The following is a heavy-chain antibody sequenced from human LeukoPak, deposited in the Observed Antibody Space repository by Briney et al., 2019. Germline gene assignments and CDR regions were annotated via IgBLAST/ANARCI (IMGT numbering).Heavy chain of an antibody. J-gene: IGHJ6*03. CDR1: GFTFSSYA. CDR3: AKNYGSGSSVKYYYYMDV. CDR2: ITGSAGGT. Sequence: GGSLRLSCAASGFTFSSYAMSWVRQAPGKGLEWVSVITGSAGGTYYADSVKGRFTISRDNAKNSLYLQVNSLRAEDTAVYYCAKNYGSGSSVKYYYYMDVWGKGTTVTVSS. V-gene: IGHV3-23*01. D-gene: IGHD3-10*01.